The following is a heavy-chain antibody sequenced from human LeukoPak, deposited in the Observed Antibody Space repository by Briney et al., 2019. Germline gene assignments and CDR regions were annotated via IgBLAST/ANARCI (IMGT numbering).Heavy chain of an antibody. V-gene: IGHV3-9*01. CDR1: GFTFDDYA. Sequence: PGRSLRLSCAASGFTFDDYATHWVRQAPGKGLEWVSGISWNSGSIGYADSVKGRFTISRDNAKNSLYLQMNSLRAEDTALYYCAKDGGYYYGSGSRYFDYWGQGTLVTVSS. J-gene: IGHJ4*02. CDR2: ISWNSGSI. CDR3: AKDGGYYYGSGSRYFDY. D-gene: IGHD3-10*01.